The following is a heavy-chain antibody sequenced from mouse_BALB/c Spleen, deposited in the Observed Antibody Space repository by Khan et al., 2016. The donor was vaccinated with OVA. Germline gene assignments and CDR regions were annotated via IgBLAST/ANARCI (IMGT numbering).Heavy chain of an antibody. CDR3: ARVCRGDFDY. Sequence: EVKLLESGPGLVKPSQSLSLTCTVTGYSITSDYAWNWIRQFPGNKLEWMGFISYSGNTNYNPSLKSRISITRDTSKNQFFLQLNSVTTEDTATYYCARVCRGDFDYWGQGTTLTVSS. CDR1: GYSITSDYA. D-gene: IGHD3-3*01. CDR2: ISYSGNT. V-gene: IGHV3-2*02. J-gene: IGHJ2*01.